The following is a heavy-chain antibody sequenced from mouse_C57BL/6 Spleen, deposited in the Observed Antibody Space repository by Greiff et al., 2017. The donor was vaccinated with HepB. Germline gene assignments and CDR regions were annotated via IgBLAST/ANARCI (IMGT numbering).Heavy chain of an antibody. V-gene: IGHV1-59*01. Sequence: QVQLQQPGAELVRPGTSVKLSCKASGYTFTSYWMHWVKQRPGQGLEWIGVIDPSDSYTNYNQKFKGKATLTVDTSSSTAYMQLSSLKSEDSAVYYCAREGGNCFAYWGQGTLVTVSA. CDR3: AREGGNCFAY. CDR2: IDPSDSYT. D-gene: IGHD1-1*01. CDR1: GYTFTSYW. J-gene: IGHJ3*01.